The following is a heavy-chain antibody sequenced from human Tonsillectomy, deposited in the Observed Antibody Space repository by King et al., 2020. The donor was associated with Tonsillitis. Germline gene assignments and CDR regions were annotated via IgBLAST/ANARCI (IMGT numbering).Heavy chain of an antibody. V-gene: IGHV3-13*01. D-gene: IGHD5-24*01. J-gene: IGHJ4*02. CDR2: IDTTGDT. CDR3: ARGLIATRYFDY. Sequence: DVQLVEFGGGLVQPGGSLRLSCAASGFTFNSYDMHWVRQAPGKGLEWVSAIDTTGDTYYPGSVKGRFTISRENAKNSLYLQMNSLRGGDTAVYYCARGLIATRYFDYWGQGTLVTVST. CDR1: GFTFNSYD.